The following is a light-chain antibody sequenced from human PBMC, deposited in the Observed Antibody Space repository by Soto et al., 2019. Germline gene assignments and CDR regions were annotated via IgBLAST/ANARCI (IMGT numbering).Light chain of an antibody. CDR1: QGISNY. V-gene: IGKV1-27*01. CDR3: QQHGTT. Sequence: DIQMTQSPSSLSASVGDRVTITCRASQGISNYLAWYQQKPGKVPKLLIYAASTLQSGVPSRFSGSGSGTDFTLTISRLEPEDSAVYYCQQHGTTFGQGTKVDIK. J-gene: IGKJ1*01. CDR2: AAS.